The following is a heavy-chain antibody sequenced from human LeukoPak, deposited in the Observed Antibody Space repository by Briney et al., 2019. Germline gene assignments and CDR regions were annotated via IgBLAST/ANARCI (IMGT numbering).Heavy chain of an antibody. J-gene: IGHJ4*02. CDR1: GGSISSGDYY. Sequence: SQTLSLTCTVSGGSISSGDYYWSWIRQPPGKGLEWIGYIYYSGSTYYNPSLKSRVTISVDTSKNQFSLKLSSVTAADTAVYYCARDLYTYYYDSSGYYLVWGQGTLVTVSS. CDR3: ARDLYTYYYDSSGYYLV. CDR2: IYYSGST. V-gene: IGHV4-30-4*08. D-gene: IGHD3-22*01.